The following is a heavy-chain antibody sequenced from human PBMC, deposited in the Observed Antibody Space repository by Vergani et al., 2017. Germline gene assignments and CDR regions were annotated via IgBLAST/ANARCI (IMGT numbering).Heavy chain of an antibody. CDR2: MNPNSGNT. CDR1: GYTFTSDD. Sequence: QVRQVQSGAEVKEPESSLKVSCEASGYTFTSDDINWVRQAPGQGLEWMGWMNPNSGNTGYAQSLQGRLTITRDTSVNTAYMDLTGLRSEDMAVYYCVRARRTCTYDHCPRYYYDVWGQGTLVTVSS. V-gene: IGHV1-8*03. D-gene: IGHD2-8*01. CDR3: VRARRTCTYDHCPRYYYDV. J-gene: IGHJ6*02.